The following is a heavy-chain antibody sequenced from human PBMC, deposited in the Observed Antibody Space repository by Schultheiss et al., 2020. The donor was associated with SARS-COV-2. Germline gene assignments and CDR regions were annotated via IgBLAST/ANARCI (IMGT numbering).Heavy chain of an antibody. V-gene: IGHV4-61*08. Sequence: SETLSLTCTVSGGSISSGGYCWNWIRQPPGKGLEWIGYVHYSGSTDSNPSLKSRVITSVDRSKNQFSLKLSSVTAADTAVYYCARDRRQWLVLEKIYYFDYWGQGTLVTVSS. CDR2: VHYSGST. J-gene: IGHJ4*02. CDR1: GGSISSGGYC. D-gene: IGHD6-19*01. CDR3: ARDRRQWLVLEKIYYFDY.